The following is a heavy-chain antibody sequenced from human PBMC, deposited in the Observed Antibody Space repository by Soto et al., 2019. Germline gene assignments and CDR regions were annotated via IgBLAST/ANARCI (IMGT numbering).Heavy chain of an antibody. V-gene: IGHV1-18*04. D-gene: IGHD3-22*01. Sequence: QVQLVQSGAEVKKPGASVKVSCKASGYTFTSYGISWVRQAPGQGLEWMGWISAYNGNTNYAQKLQGRVIMTTDTSTSTAYMELRSLRSDDTAVYYCARDTYYYDSSGYVPFDYWGQGTLVTVSS. CDR2: ISAYNGNT. J-gene: IGHJ4*02. CDR1: GYTFTSYG. CDR3: ARDTYYYDSSGYVPFDY.